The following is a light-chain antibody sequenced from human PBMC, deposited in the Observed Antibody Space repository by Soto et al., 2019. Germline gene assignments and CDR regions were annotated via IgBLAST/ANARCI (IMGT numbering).Light chain of an antibody. CDR2: DDS. CDR3: QVWDSSLLHHV. J-gene: IGLJ1*01. V-gene: IGLV3-21*02. CDR1: NIGTKS. Sequence: SYELTQSPSVSVAPGQTARISFGGNNIGTKSVHWFQQRPGRAPVLVVFDDSDRPSGIPERFSGSKSGSTATLTITRVEAGDEADYYCQVWDSSLLHHVFGTGTKV.